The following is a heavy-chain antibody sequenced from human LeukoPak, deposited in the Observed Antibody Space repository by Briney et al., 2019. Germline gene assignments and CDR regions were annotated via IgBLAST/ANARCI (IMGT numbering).Heavy chain of an antibody. D-gene: IGHD6-19*01. J-gene: IGHJ6*03. CDR3: ARSGDPHSGGWYYYYYYYMDV. CDR1: GYTFTSYD. CDR2: MNPNSGNT. V-gene: IGHV1-8*01. Sequence: ASVKVSCKASGYTFTSYDINWVRQATGQGLEWMGWMNPNSGNTGYAQKFQGRVTMTRNTSISTAYMELSSLRSEDTAVYYCARSGDPHSGGWYYYYYYYMDVWGKGTTVTISS.